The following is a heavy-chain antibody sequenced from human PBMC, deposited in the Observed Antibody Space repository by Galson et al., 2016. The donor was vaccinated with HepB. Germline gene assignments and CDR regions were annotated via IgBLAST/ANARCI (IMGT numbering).Heavy chain of an antibody. CDR3: ARLTRIAAGRGCDYGVDV. CDR1: GGSFTGYN. CDR2: INHRGNT. V-gene: IGHV4-34*01. D-gene: IGHD6-13*01. Sequence: SETLSLTCAVHGGSFTGYNWNWIRQPPGKGLEWIGEINHRGNTNYNPSLTSRVTISIDTSQNQFSLKLISVTAADTAVYYCARLTRIAAGRGCDYGVDVWCQGTTVTVSS. J-gene: IGHJ6*02.